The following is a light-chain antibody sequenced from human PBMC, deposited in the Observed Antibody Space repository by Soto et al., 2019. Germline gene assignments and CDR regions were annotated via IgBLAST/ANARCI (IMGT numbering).Light chain of an antibody. CDR1: QSVSSSY. V-gene: IGKV3-20*01. Sequence: EIVLKQSPGTLSLSPGERATLSCRASQSVSSSYLAWYQQKPGQAPRLLIYGASSRATGIPDRFSGSGSGTDFTLTISRLEPEDFAVYYCQQYCRSPPRSDTLGQGTKLEIK. CDR2: GAS. CDR3: QQYCRSPPRSDT. J-gene: IGKJ2*01.